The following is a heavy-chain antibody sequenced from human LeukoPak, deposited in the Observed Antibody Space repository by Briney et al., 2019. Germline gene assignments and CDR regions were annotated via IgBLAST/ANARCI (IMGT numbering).Heavy chain of an antibody. V-gene: IGHV3-23*01. J-gene: IGHJ4*02. CDR3: ARVGYCSGGSCYYYSSYFDY. CDR2: ISGSAATT. CDR1: GFTFSTYG. Sequence: AGGSLRLSCAASGFTFSTYGMTWVRQAPGKGLEWVSAISGSAATTFYADSVKGRFTISRDNAKNSLYLQMNSLRAEDTAVYYCARVGYCSGGSCYYYSSYFDYWGQGTLVTVSS. D-gene: IGHD2-15*01.